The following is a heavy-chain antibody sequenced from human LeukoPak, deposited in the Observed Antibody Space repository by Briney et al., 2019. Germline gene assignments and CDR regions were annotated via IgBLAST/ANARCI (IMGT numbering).Heavy chain of an antibody. J-gene: IGHJ4*02. Sequence: ASVKVSCKASGYTFTSYYMHWVRQAPGQGLEWMGIINPSGGGTSYAQKFQGRVTMTRDTSTSTVYMELSSLRSEDTAVYYCARDPGRGYSYGHFDYWGQGTLVTVSS. V-gene: IGHV1-46*01. CDR2: INPSGGGT. CDR3: ARDPGRGYSYGHFDY. CDR1: GYTFTSYY. D-gene: IGHD5-18*01.